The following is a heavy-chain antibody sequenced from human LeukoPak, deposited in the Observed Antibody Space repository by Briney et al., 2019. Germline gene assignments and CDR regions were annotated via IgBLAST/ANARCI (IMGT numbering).Heavy chain of an antibody. Sequence: ASVKVSCKASGYTFTSYGISWVRQAPGQGLEWMGWISAYNGNTNYAQKLQGRVTMTTDTSTSTAYMELRSLRSDDTAVYYCARGTGYYGSGSYSYMDVWGKGTTVTISS. CDR3: ARGTGYYGSGSYSYMDV. CDR1: GYTFTSYG. D-gene: IGHD3-10*01. CDR2: ISAYNGNT. V-gene: IGHV1-18*01. J-gene: IGHJ6*03.